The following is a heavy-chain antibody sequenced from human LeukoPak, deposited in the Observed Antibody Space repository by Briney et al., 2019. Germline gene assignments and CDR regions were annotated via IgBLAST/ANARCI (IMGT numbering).Heavy chain of an antibody. CDR3: ARGGYSGTYYFDY. Sequence: GRSLRLSCAASGFTFSTYGMHWVRQAPGKGLEWVAVVWYDGTNIHYVDSVKGRFTISRDNSKSTLYLQMNSLTAEDTAVYYCARGGYSGTYYFDYWGQGTLVTVSS. D-gene: IGHD1-26*01. CDR2: VWYDGTNI. CDR1: GFTFSTYG. J-gene: IGHJ4*02. V-gene: IGHV3-33*01.